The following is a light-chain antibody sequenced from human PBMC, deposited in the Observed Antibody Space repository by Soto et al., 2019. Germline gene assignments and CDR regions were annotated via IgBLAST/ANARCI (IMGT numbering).Light chain of an antibody. CDR1: SGDVGRFNY. J-gene: IGLJ1*01. V-gene: IGLV2-8*01. CDR3: SSYAGSNKMV. Sequence: QSVLTQPRSASGSPGESVTISCTRTSGDVGRFNYVSWYQQHPGKAPKLMIHEVSKRPSGVPDRFSGSKYGNTASLTVSGLQPEDEAEYYCSSYAGSNKMVFGTGTKVT. CDR2: EVS.